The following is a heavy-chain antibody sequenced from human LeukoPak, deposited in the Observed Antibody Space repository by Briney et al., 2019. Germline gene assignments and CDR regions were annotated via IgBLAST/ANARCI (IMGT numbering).Heavy chain of an antibody. CDR3: ARELIAVAGTPYYYYGMDV. CDR2: INPNSGGT. J-gene: IGHJ6*04. V-gene: IGHV1-2*04. Sequence: ASVKVSCKASGYTFTCYYMHWVRQAPGQGLEWMGWINPNSGGTNYAQKFQGWVTMTRDTSISTAYMELSRLRSDDTAVYYCARELIAVAGTPYYYYGMDVWGKGTTVTVSS. CDR1: GYTFTCYY. D-gene: IGHD6-19*01.